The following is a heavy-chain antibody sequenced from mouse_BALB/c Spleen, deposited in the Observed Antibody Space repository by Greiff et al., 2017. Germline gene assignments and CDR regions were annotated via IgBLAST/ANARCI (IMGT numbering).Heavy chain of an antibody. D-gene: IGHD1-1*01. V-gene: IGHV1-63*02. CDR2: IYPGGGYT. Sequence: VQLQQSGAELVRPGTSVKISCKASGYTFTNYWLGWVKQRPGHGLEWIGDIYPGGGYTNYNEKFKGKATLTADTSSSTAYMQLSSLTSEDSAVYFCASPYYYGSSYYFDDWGEGTTLTVSS. CDR1: GYTFTNYW. CDR3: ASPYYYGSSYYFDD. J-gene: IGHJ2*01.